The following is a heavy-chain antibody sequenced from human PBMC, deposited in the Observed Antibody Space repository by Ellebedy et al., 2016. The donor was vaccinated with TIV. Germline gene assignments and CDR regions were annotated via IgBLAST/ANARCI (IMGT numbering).Heavy chain of an antibody. CDR3: AGAREYSGSYHALAELAY. D-gene: IGHD1-26*01. Sequence: AASVKVSCKASGGTFSSYAISWVRQAPGQGLEWMGGIIPIFGTANYAQKFQGRVTITADESTSTAYMELSSLRSEDTAVYYCAGAREYSGSYHALAELAYWGQGTLVTVSS. V-gene: IGHV1-69*13. CDR2: IIPIFGTA. CDR1: GGTFSSYA. J-gene: IGHJ4*02.